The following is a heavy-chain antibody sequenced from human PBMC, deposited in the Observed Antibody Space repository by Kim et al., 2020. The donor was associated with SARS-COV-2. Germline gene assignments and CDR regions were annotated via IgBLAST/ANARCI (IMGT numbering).Heavy chain of an antibody. CDR2: ISAYNGNT. V-gene: IGHV1-18*01. J-gene: IGHJ6*02. Sequence: ASVKVSCKASGYTFTSYGISWVRQAPGQGLEWMGWISAYNGNTNNAQKLQGRVTMTTDTSTSTAYMELRSLRSDDTAVYYCAREYYYDSSGYYYPDYYYGMDVWGQGTTVTVSS. CDR3: AREYYYDSSGYYYPDYYYGMDV. CDR1: GYTFTSYG. D-gene: IGHD3-22*01.